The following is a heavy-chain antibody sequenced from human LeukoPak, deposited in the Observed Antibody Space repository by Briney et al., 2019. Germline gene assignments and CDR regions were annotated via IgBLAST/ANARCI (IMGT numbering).Heavy chain of an antibody. CDR1: GYTLTELS. CDR3: ATWHLGELSSDTETPHAFDI. D-gene: IGHD3-16*02. V-gene: IGHV1-24*01. Sequence: ASVKVSCKVSGYTLTELSMHWVRQAPGKGLEWMGGFDPEDGETTYAQKFQGRVTMTEDTSTDTAYMELSSLRSEDTAVYYCATWHLGELSSDTETPHAFDIWGQGTMVTVSS. J-gene: IGHJ3*02. CDR2: FDPEDGET.